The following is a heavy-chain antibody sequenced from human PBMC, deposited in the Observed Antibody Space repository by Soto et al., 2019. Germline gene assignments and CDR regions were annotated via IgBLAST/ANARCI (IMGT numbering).Heavy chain of an antibody. CDR1: GGSISTYY. V-gene: IGHV4-59*01. CDR3: AREGGYCSSTSCYPWFDP. J-gene: IGHJ5*02. D-gene: IGHD2-2*03. CDR2: IYYSGST. Sequence: SETLSLTCTVSGGSISTYYWSWIRQPPGNGLEWIGYIYYSGSTNYNPSLKSRVTISVDTSKNQFSLKLSSVTAADTAVYYCAREGGYCSSTSCYPWFDPWGQGTLVTVSS.